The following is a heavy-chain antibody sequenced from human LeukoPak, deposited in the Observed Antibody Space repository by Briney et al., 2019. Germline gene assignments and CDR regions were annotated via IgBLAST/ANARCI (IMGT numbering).Heavy chain of an antibody. CDR1: GGSISSSSYY. D-gene: IGHD3-22*01. CDR3: ARGFIELSYDSSGYPNWFDP. V-gene: IGHV4-39*07. J-gene: IGHJ5*02. Sequence: SETLSLTCTVSGGSISSSSYYWGWIRQPPGEGLEWIGSIYYSGSTYYNPSLKSRVTISVDTSKNQFSLKLSSVTAADTAVYYCARGFIELSYDSSGYPNWFDPWGQGTLVTVSS. CDR2: IYYSGST.